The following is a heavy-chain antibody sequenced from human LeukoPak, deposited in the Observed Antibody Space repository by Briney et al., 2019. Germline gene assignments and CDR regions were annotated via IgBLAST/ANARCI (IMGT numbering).Heavy chain of an antibody. CDR2: INTDGSST. J-gene: IGHJ4*02. CDR1: GFTFSSYW. D-gene: IGHD6-19*01. V-gene: IGHV3-74*01. Sequence: PGGSLRLSCAASGFTFSSYWMHWVRQAPGKGLVWVSRINTDGSSTNYADSVKGRFTISRDNAKNTLYLQMNSLRAEGTAVYYCARRRNSGWYSFDYWGQGTLVTVSS. CDR3: ARRRNSGWYSFDY.